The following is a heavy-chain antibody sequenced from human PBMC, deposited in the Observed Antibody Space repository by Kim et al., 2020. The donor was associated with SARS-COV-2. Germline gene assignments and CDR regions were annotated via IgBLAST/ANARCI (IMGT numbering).Heavy chain of an antibody. CDR1: GYTLTELS. Sequence: ASVKVSCKVSGYTLTELSMHWVRQAPGKGLEWMGGFDPEDGETIYAQKFQGRVTMTADTSTDTAYMELSSLRSEDTAVYYCATQLWFGDRDDYWGQGTLVTVSS. V-gene: IGHV1-24*01. J-gene: IGHJ4*02. D-gene: IGHD3-10*01. CDR2: FDPEDGET. CDR3: ATQLWFGDRDDY.